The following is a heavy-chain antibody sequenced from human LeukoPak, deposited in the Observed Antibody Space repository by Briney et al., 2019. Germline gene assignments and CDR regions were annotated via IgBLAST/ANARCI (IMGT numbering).Heavy chain of an antibody. CDR2: IIPILGIA. D-gene: IGHD3-22*01. CDR1: GYTFTSYG. CDR3: ARYDSSGKRYFDL. Sequence: SVKVSCKASGYTFTSYGISWVRQAPGQGLEWMGRIIPILGIANYAQKFQGRVTITADKSTSTAYMELSSLRSEDTAVYYCARYDSSGKRYFDLWGRGTLVTVSS. J-gene: IGHJ2*01. V-gene: IGHV1-69*04.